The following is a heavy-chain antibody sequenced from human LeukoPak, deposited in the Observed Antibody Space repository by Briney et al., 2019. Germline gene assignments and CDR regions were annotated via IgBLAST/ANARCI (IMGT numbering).Heavy chain of an antibody. J-gene: IGHJ4*02. CDR2: INHSGST. V-gene: IGHV4-34*01. CDR1: GGSFSGYY. Sequence: ASETLSLTCAVYGGSFSGYYWSWIRQPPGKGLEWIGEINHSGSTNYNPSLKSRVTISVDTSKNQFSLKLSSVTAADTAVYYCARDARSYYDSSGYYCFDYWGQGTLVTVSS. D-gene: IGHD3-22*01. CDR3: ARDARSYYDSSGYYCFDY.